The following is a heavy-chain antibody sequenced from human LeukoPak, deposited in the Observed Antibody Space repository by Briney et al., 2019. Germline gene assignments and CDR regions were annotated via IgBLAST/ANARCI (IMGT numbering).Heavy chain of an antibody. V-gene: IGHV4-30-4*01. Sequence: SETLSLTCTVSGGSISSGDYNWSWIRQPPGKGLEWIGYIYYSGSTYYNPSLKSRVTISVDTSKNQFSLKLSSVTAADTAVYYCARAGGYDPQFDYWGQGTLVTVSS. D-gene: IGHD5-12*01. CDR3: ARAGGYDPQFDY. J-gene: IGHJ4*02. CDR2: IYYSGST. CDR1: GGSISSGDYN.